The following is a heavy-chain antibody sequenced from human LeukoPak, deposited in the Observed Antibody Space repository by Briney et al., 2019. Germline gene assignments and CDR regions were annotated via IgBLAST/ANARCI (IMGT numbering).Heavy chain of an antibody. Sequence: ASVKVSCKASGYTFTSYGISWVRQAPGQRLEWMGWISVHNGHTNYAQKLQDRVTMTTDTATNTAYMELRSLRSDDTAVYHCARFCSGGGCYHNWFDPWGQGTLVTVSS. D-gene: IGHD2-15*01. CDR1: GYTFTSYG. J-gene: IGHJ5*02. CDR3: ARFCSGGGCYHNWFDP. V-gene: IGHV1-18*01. CDR2: ISVHNGHT.